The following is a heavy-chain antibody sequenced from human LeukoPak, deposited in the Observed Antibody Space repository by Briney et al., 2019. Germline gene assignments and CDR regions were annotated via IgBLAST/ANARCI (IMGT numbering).Heavy chain of an antibody. CDR2: IYYTGST. CDR1: GGSISSRSYY. V-gene: IGHV4-39*01. J-gene: IGHJ6*02. Sequence: SETLSLTCTVSGGSISSRSYYWGWIRQPPGKGLEWIGSIYYTGSTYKNPSLKSRVTISVGTSKNQFSLKLSSVTAADTAVYYCARHGLVTPQRYYYYGMDVWGQGTTVTVSS. D-gene: IGHD3/OR15-3a*01. CDR3: ARHGLVTPQRYYYYGMDV.